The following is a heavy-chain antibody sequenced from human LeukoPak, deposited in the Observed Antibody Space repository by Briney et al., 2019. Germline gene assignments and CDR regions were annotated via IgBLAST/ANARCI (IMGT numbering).Heavy chain of an antibody. CDR3: ALSERGDSMGYDAYDI. V-gene: IGHV3-74*01. CDR1: GFTFSNYW. D-gene: IGHD3-22*01. CDR2: INSDGSTT. Sequence: SGGSLRLSCAASGFTFSNYWMHWVRQGPGRGLVWVSRINSDGSTTQYADSVRGRFTISRDNAKNTLYLQMNSLRAEDTAVYYCALSERGDSMGYDAYDIWGQGTMVTVSS. J-gene: IGHJ3*02.